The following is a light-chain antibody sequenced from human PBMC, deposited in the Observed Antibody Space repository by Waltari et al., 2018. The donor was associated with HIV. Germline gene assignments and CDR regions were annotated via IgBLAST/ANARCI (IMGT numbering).Light chain of an antibody. J-gene: IGLJ3*02. CDR2: NDS. Sequence: SYELTQPLSVSVALGQTAKITCGGRSIGTKDVHWYRQKPGQAPELVIFNDSKRPSGIPEHFLGSKSTNTATLTITGAQVGDEADYYCQVWVNSVVFGGGTMLTVL. V-gene: IGLV3-9*01. CDR1: SIGTKD. CDR3: QVWVNSVV.